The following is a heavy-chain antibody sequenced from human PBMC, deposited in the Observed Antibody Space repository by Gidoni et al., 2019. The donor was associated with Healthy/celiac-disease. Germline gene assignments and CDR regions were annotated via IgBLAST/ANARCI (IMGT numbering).Heavy chain of an antibody. CDR2: IIPIFGTA. J-gene: IGHJ3*02. Sequence: QVQLVQSGAAVQKPGSSVKVSCQASGGTFSSYAISWVRQAPGQGLDWMGGIIPIFGTANYAQKFQGRVTITADESTSTAYMDLSSLRSEDTAVYYCARDGCSSTSCYPDAFDIWGQGTMVTVSS. CDR3: ARDGCSSTSCYPDAFDI. CDR1: GGTFSSYA. V-gene: IGHV1-69*01. D-gene: IGHD2-2*01.